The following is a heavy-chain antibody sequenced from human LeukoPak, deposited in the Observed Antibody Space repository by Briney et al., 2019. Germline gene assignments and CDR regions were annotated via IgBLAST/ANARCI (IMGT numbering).Heavy chain of an antibody. CDR1: GFTFSSYS. CDR2: ISSSSSYI. D-gene: IGHD6-6*01. CDR3: ARKKYSSSFYFDY. J-gene: IGHJ4*02. Sequence: GGSLRLSCAASGFTFSSYSMNWVRQAPGKGLEWVSSISSSSSYIYYADSVKGRFTISRDNAKNSLYLQMNSLRAEDTAVYYCARKKYSSSFYFDYWGQGTLVTVSS. V-gene: IGHV3-21*01.